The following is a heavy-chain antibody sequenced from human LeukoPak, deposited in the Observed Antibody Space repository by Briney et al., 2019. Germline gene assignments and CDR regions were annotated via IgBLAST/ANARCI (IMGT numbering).Heavy chain of an antibody. CDR2: IYSSGNT. CDR1: GDSLSSYI. D-gene: IGHD4-11*01. J-gene: IGHJ4*02. CDR3: ARRYSNYVYYFDY. V-gene: IGHV4-59*08. Sequence: PSETLSLTCTVSGDSLSSYIWSWIRQPPGKGLEWIGYIYSSGNTNYNPSLKSRVTISVDTSKNQFSLKLSSVTAADTAVYYCARRYSNYVYYFDYWGQGTLVTVSS.